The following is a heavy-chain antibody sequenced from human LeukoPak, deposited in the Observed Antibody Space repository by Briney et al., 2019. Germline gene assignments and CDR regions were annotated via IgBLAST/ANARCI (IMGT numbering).Heavy chain of an antibody. Sequence: SETLSHTCAVYGGSFSGYYWSWIRQPPGKGLEWIGEINHSGSTNYNPSLKSRVTISVDTSKNQFSLKLSSVTAADTAVYYCARLRGRFLEWTYYYYYGMDVWGQGTTVTVSS. CDR3: ARLRGRFLEWTYYYYYGMDV. CDR1: GGSFSGYY. J-gene: IGHJ6*02. V-gene: IGHV4-34*01. CDR2: INHSGST. D-gene: IGHD3-3*01.